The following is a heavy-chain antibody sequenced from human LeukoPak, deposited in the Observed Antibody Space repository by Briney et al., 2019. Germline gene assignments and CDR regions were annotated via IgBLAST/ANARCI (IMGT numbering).Heavy chain of an antibody. D-gene: IGHD3-10*01. CDR2: IYYSGGT. CDR1: GGSISSYS. J-gene: IGHJ3*02. Sequence: SETLSLSCTVSGGSISSYSWSWIRQPPGKGLEWVWYIYYSGGTTYNPSLKSRVTISVDTSKNQFSLKLRSVTAADTAVYCCASSYYDAFDIWGQGTMVTVSS. V-gene: IGHV4-59*01. CDR3: ASSYYDAFDI.